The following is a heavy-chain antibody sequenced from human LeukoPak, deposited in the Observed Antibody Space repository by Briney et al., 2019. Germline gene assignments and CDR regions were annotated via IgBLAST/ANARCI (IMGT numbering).Heavy chain of an antibody. V-gene: IGHV3-21*01. CDR2: ISSSSSYI. J-gene: IGHJ4*02. CDR3: ARDSYSIGWSSVFDY. D-gene: IGHD6-13*01. Sequence: GGSLRLSCAASGFTFSSYSMNWVRQAPGKGLEWVSSISSSSSYIYYADSVKGRFTISRDNAKNSLYLQMNSLRAEDTAVYYCARDSYSIGWSSVFDYWGQGTLVTVSS. CDR1: GFTFSSYS.